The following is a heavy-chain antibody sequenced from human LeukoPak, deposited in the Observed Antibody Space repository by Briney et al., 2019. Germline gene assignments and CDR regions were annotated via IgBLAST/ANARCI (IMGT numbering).Heavy chain of an antibody. CDR1: GYTFTGYY. Sequence: ASVKVSCKASGYTFTGYYMHWVRQAPGQGLEWMGWINPNSGGTNYAQKFQGRVTMTRDTSISTAYMELSRLRSDDTAVYYCARREGWAYYYYMDVWGKGTTVTVSS. CDR2: INPNSGGT. V-gene: IGHV1-2*02. D-gene: IGHD1-26*01. CDR3: ARREGWAYYYYMDV. J-gene: IGHJ6*03.